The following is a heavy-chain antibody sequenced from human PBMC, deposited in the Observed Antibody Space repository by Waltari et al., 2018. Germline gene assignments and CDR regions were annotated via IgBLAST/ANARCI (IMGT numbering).Heavy chain of an antibody. V-gene: IGHV3-48*03. J-gene: IGHJ4*02. CDR3: ARALGTTVTTAGGY. D-gene: IGHD4-17*01. CDR1: GFTFGGFE. Sequence: VQLMESGGGLVQPGGSLSLSRAAPGFTFGGFETSWVRTAPGKGLELVAYITSSGSTIYTADSVKGRFTITRDNAMDSLYLQMNSLRAEDTAVYFCARALGTTVTTAGGYWGQGTLVTVSS. CDR2: ITSSGSTI.